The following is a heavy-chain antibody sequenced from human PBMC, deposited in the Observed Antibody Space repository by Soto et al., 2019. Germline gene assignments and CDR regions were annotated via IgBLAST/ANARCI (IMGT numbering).Heavy chain of an antibody. V-gene: IGHV1-69*13. J-gene: IGHJ4*02. CDR3: ADLSLGYCSSTTCTTDY. Sequence: ASVKVSCKVSGGSLNQYAISWVRQTPGQGLEWMGGIIPSFGRTSYAQKFQGRVTITADESTTTVNLELRGLRSEDSAIYFCADLSLGYCSSTTCTTDYWGQGTLVTVSS. CDR2: IIPSFGRT. D-gene: IGHD2-15*01. CDR1: GGSLNQYA.